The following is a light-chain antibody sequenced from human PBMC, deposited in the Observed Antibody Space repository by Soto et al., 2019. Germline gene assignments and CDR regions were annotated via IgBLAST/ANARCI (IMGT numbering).Light chain of an antibody. J-gene: IGLJ1*01. V-gene: IGLV2-14*03. CDR1: SGDIGGYNY. CDR2: DVS. CDR3: LSYTTSSTYV. Sequence: QSVRNQPASVSGSPGQAIAISCTGTSGDIGGYNYVSWYQQHPGRAPKLMIYDVSNRPSGVSTRFSGSKSDNTASLTISGLQPEDEGDYYCLSYTTSSTYVFGPGTKVTVL.